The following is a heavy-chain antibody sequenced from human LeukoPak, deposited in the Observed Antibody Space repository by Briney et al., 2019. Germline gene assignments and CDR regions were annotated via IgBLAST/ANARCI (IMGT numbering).Heavy chain of an antibody. CDR1: GGSFSGYY. J-gene: IGHJ3*02. D-gene: IGHD1-1*01. V-gene: IGHV4-34*01. CDR2: INHSGST. CDR3: ARDVHIYGNAFGI. Sequence: SETLSLTCAVYGGSFSGYYWSWVRQPPGKGLEWIGEINHSGSTNYNPSLKSRVTISVDTSTNQFSLKLSSVTAADTAMYYCARDVHIYGNAFGIWGQGTMVTVSS.